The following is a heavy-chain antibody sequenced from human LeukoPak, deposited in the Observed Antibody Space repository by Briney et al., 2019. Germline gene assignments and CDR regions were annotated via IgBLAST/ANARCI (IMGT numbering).Heavy chain of an antibody. CDR3: ARGKEVVSADGNWFDP. V-gene: IGHV3-21*01. J-gene: IGHJ5*02. CDR1: GFTFSSYS. CDR2: ISTSSSYV. D-gene: IGHD2-2*01. Sequence: PGGSLRLSCGASGFTFSSYSMNWVRQAPGKGLQWVSSISTSSSYVYYADSVKGRFTISRDNGRKSLYLQMNSLRAEDTAVYYCARGKEVVSADGNWFDPWGQGTLVTVSS.